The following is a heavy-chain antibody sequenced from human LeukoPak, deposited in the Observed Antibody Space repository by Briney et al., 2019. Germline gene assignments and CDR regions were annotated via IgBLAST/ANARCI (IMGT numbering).Heavy chain of an antibody. J-gene: IGHJ4*02. Sequence: GGSLRLSCAASGFTFSSYWMNWVRQAPGKGLEWVANIRPDGSDQYYVDSVKGRFTISRDNAKNSLYLQMNSLRAEDTAVYYCARENFQYWAQGTLVTVSS. CDR2: IRPDGSDQ. V-gene: IGHV3-7*04. CDR1: GFTFSSYW. CDR3: ARENFQY.